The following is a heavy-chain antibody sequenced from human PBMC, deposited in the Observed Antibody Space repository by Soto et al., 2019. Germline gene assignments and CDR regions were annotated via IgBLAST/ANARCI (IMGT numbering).Heavy chain of an antibody. V-gene: IGHV4-59*01. CDR3: SRLWDYNKSGYNAPWVYGMDV. J-gene: IGHJ6*02. CDR2: IYHSAIT. D-gene: IGHD6-25*01. Sequence: QVQLQESGPGLVEPAETLSLTCTVSGGSMIRYYWGWIRQSPGKPLEWIGNIYHSAITNDNPSLKSRVTISIDTSKSQFSLKLTSVTAANTATYYCSRLWDYNKSGYNAPWVYGMDVWGQGTTVTVSS. CDR1: GGSMIRYY.